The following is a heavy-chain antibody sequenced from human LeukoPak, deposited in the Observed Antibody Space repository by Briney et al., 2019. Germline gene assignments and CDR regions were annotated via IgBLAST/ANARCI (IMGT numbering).Heavy chain of an antibody. CDR3: AKSPYDH. CDR1: GFTFNSYA. J-gene: IGHJ4*02. Sequence: GGSLRLSCAASGFTFNSYAMSWVRQAPGKGLEWVSTISGGDNNTYYADSVKGRSTISRDNSKNTVYLQVNSLRADDTAVYYCAKSPYDHWGQGTLVAVSS. CDR2: ISGGDNNT. V-gene: IGHV3-23*01.